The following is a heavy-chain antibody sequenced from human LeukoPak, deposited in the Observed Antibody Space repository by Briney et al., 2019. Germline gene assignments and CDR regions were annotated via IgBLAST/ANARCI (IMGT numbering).Heavy chain of an antibody. CDR3: ARHVDHAFDI. CDR1: GYSISSGYY. V-gene: IGHV4-38-2*01. CDR2: IYHSGST. D-gene: IGHD2-21*01. Sequence: EPSETLSLTCGISGYSISSGYYWGWIRQPPGKGLEWIGSIYHSGSTYYNPSLKSRVTISVDTSKNQFSLKLRSVTAPDTAVYYCARHVDHAFDIWGQGTMVTVSS. J-gene: IGHJ3*02.